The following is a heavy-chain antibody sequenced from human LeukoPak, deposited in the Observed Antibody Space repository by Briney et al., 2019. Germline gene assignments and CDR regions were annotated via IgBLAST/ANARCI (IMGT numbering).Heavy chain of an antibody. V-gene: IGHV3-21*01. CDR3: ARDRGYCSGGSCYSANFDY. J-gene: IGHJ4*02. Sequence: GGSLRLSCAASGFTFDDYAMNWVRQAPGKGLEWVSSISSSSSYIYYADSVKGRFTISRDNAKNSLYLQMNSLRAEDTAVYYCARDRGYCSGGSCYSANFDYWGQGTLVTVSS. CDR2: ISSSSSYI. CDR1: GFTFDDYA. D-gene: IGHD2-15*01.